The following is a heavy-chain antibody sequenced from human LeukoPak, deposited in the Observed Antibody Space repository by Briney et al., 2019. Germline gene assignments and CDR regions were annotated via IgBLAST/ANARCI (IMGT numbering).Heavy chain of an antibody. CDR1: GFTFSSYW. CDR2: IKQDGSEK. V-gene: IGHV3-7*01. Sequence: SGGSLRLSCAASGFTFSSYWMSWVRQAPGKGLEWVANIKQDGSEKYYVDSVKGRFTISRDNAKNSLYLQVNSLRAEDTAVYYCARDCVEIRGVIIMCYFDYWGQGTLVAVSS. J-gene: IGHJ4*02. D-gene: IGHD3-10*01. CDR3: ARDCVEIRGVIIMCYFDY.